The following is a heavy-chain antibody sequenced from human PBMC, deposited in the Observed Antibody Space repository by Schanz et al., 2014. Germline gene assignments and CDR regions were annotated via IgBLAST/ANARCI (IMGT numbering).Heavy chain of an antibody. J-gene: IGHJ6*02. V-gene: IGHV3-23*01. CDR3: AKGMGYCSGGTCYDYYYYGLDV. CDR1: GFTFNSYA. CDR2: ISHSGGSK. Sequence: EVQLLDSGGGLVQPGGSLRLSCEASGFTFNSYAMTWVRQAPGKGLEWVSSISHSGGSKYYADSVKGRFTISRDNSENTLYLQMNSLSADDTAVFYCAKGMGYCSGGTCYDYYYYGLDVWGQGTTVTVSS. D-gene: IGHD2-15*01.